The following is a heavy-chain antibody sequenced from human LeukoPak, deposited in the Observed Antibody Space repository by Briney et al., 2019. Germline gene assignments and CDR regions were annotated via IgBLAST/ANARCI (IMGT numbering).Heavy chain of an antibody. V-gene: IGHV3-11*01. CDR3: AREGVAGTPHWFDP. CDR1: GFTFSDDY. CDR2: ISSSGGTI. J-gene: IGHJ5*02. D-gene: IGHD6-19*01. Sequence: GGSLRLSCAASGFTFSDDYMSWIRQAPGKGLEWVSYISSSGGTIYYADSVKGRFTISRDNAKNSLYLQMNSLRAEDTAVYYCAREGVAGTPHWFDPWGQGTLVTVSS.